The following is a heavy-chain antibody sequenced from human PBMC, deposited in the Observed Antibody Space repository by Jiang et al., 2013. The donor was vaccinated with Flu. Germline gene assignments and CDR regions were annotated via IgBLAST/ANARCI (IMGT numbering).Heavy chain of an antibody. CDR3: ARGSDILYDADYYYGMDV. D-gene: IGHD3-9*01. V-gene: IGHV3-21*01. J-gene: IGHJ6*02. CDR1: GFTFSSYS. CDR2: ISSSSSYI. Sequence: LSCAASGFTFSSYSMNWVRQAPGKGLEWVSSISSSSSYIYYADSVKGRFTISRDNAKNSLYLQMNSLRAEDTAVYYCARGSDILYDADYYYGMDVWGQGTTVTVSS.